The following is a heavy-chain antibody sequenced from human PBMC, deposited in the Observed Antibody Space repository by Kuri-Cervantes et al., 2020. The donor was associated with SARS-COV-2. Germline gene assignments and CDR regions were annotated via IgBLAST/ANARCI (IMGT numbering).Heavy chain of an antibody. CDR3: ARHLQYCSGASCYSGFDAFDI. J-gene: IGHJ3*02. Sequence: GSLRLSCAVSGYSISSVYYWGWIRQPPGKGLEWIGRIYHSGGTYYNPSLKSRVTISVDTSKNQFSLKLSSVTAADTAVYYCARHLQYCSGASCYSGFDAFDIWGQGTMVTVSS. V-gene: IGHV4-38-2*01. D-gene: IGHD2-15*01. CDR1: GYSISSVYY. CDR2: IYHSGGT.